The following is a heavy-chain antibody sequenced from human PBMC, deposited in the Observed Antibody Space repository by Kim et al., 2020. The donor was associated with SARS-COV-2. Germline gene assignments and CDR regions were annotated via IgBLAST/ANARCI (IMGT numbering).Heavy chain of an antibody. CDR3: ASTLKTYYYDSSGYYTHFQH. CDR1: GGTFSSYA. J-gene: IGHJ1*01. D-gene: IGHD3-22*01. V-gene: IGHV1-69*13. Sequence: SVKVSCKASGGTFSSYAISWVRQAPGQGLEWMGGIIPIFGTANYAQKFQGRVTITADESTSTAYMELSSLRSEDTTVYYCASTLKTYYYDSSGYYTHFQHWGQGTLVTVSS. CDR2: IIPIFGTA.